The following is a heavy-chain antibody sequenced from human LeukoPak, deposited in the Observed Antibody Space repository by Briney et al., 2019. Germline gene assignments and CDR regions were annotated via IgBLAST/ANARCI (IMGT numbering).Heavy chain of an antibody. J-gene: IGHJ4*02. V-gene: IGHV3-7*05. CDR3: ARVLNYYDSRALDY. Sequence: PGGSLRLSCAASGFTFSSYWMSWVRQAPGKGLEWVANIKQDGSEKYYVDSVKGRFTISRDNAKNSLYLQMNSLRVEDTAVYFCARVLNYYDSRALDYWGQGTLVAVSS. CDR1: GFTFSSYW. CDR2: IKQDGSEK. D-gene: IGHD3-22*01.